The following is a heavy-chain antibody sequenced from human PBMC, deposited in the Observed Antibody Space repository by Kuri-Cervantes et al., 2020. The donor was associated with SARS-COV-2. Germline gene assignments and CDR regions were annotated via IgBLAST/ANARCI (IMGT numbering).Heavy chain of an antibody. CDR3: AREGYYDSSGYFDY. D-gene: IGHD3-22*01. CDR2: ISSSSSTI. J-gene: IGHJ4*02. V-gene: IGHV3-48*02. Sequence: GGSLRLSCAASGFTFSSYSMNWVRQAPGKGLEWVSYISSSSSTIYYADSVKGRFTISRDNAKNSLCLQMNSLRDEDTAVYYCAREGYYDSSGYFDYWGQGTLVTVSS. CDR1: GFTFSSYS.